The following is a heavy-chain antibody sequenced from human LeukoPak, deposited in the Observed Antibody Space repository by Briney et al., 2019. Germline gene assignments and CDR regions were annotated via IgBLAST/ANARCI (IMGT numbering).Heavy chain of an antibody. CDR1: GYTFTSYG. Sequence: ASVKVSYKASGYTFTSYGISWVRQAPGQGLEWMGWISAYNGNTNYAQKLQGRVTMTTDTSTSTAYMELRSLRSDDTAVYYCAREGNDILTGNPSLGAFDIWGQGTMVTVSS. J-gene: IGHJ3*02. D-gene: IGHD3-9*01. V-gene: IGHV1-18*01. CDR3: AREGNDILTGNPSLGAFDI. CDR2: ISAYNGNT.